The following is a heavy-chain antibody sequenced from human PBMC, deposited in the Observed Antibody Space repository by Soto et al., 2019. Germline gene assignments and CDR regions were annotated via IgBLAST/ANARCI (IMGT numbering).Heavy chain of an antibody. J-gene: IGHJ1*01. Sequence: GGSLRLSCAASGFTVSSNYMSWVRQAPGKGLEWVSVIYSGGSTYYADSVKGRFTISRHNSKNTLYLQMNSLRAEDTAVYYCARVGYCSSTSCGEYFQHWGQGTLVPSPQ. CDR3: ARVGYCSSTSCGEYFQH. CDR1: GFTVSSNY. CDR2: IYSGGST. V-gene: IGHV3-53*04. D-gene: IGHD2-2*01.